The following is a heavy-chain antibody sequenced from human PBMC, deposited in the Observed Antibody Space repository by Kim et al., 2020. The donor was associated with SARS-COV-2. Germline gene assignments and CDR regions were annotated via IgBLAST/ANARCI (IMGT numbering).Heavy chain of an antibody. Sequence: DSVKGRSTISRNHAKNTLYLQMNSLRAEDTAVYYCARDLDYYDSSEPHDYWGQGTLVTVSS. V-gene: IGHV3-53*01. D-gene: IGHD3-22*01. CDR3: ARDLDYYDSSEPHDY. J-gene: IGHJ4*02.